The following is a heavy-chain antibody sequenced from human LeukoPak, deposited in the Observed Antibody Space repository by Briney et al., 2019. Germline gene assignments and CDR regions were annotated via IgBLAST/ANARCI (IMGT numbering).Heavy chain of an antibody. CDR1: GFTFSIYW. Sequence: PGGSLRLSCAASGFTFSIYWMSWVRQAPGKGLEWVANIKQDGSEKYYVGSVKGRFTISRDNAKNTLYLQMNSLRAEDTAVYYCAREGDSSGYYYLDYWGQGTLVTVSS. CDR3: AREGDSSGYYYLDY. D-gene: IGHD3-22*01. CDR2: IKQDGSEK. V-gene: IGHV3-7*01. J-gene: IGHJ4*02.